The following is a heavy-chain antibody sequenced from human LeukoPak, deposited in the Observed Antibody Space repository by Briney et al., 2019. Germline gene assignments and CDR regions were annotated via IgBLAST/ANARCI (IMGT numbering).Heavy chain of an antibody. CDR2: IKSRGDGETR. CDR3: AAVGEWLSNAFNT. CDR1: GFTFSIAW. Sequence: GGSLRLSCAASGFTFSIAWMSWVRQAPGKGLEWVGRIKSRGDGETRGYAAPVKDRFIISRDDSKNTLHLQMDSLRTEDTAIYYCAAVGEWLSNAFNTWGQGTLVSVSA. D-gene: IGHD3-3*01. V-gene: IGHV3-15*01. J-gene: IGHJ3*02.